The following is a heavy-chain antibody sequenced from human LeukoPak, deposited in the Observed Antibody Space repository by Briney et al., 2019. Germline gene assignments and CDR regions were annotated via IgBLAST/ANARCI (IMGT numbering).Heavy chain of an antibody. J-gene: IGHJ4*02. CDR3: ARRVPYSSGWYDIDY. Sequence: ASVKVSCKASGYTFTSYGISWVRQAPGQGLEWMGWISTYNGNTDFAQKLQGRVTMTTDTSTSTAYMELSSLRSEDTAVYYCARRVPYSSGWYDIDYWGQGTLVTVSS. CDR1: GYTFTSYG. CDR2: ISTYNGNT. V-gene: IGHV1-18*01. D-gene: IGHD6-19*01.